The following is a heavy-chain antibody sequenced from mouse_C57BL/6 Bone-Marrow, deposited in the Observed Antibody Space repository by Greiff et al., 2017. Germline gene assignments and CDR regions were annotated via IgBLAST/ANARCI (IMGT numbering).Heavy chain of an antibody. Sequence: EVQLQQSGAELVRPGASVKLSCTASGFNIKDYYMHWVKQRPEQGLEWIGRIDPEVGDTEYAPKFQGKATMTADTSSSTAYLQRSSLTSEDTAVYYCTTKLGQKRQRYFDVGGTGTTVTVSS. J-gene: IGHJ1*03. D-gene: IGHD4-1*01. CDR1: GFNIKDYY. CDR2: IDPEVGDT. CDR3: TTKLGQKRQRYFDV. V-gene: IGHV14-1*01.